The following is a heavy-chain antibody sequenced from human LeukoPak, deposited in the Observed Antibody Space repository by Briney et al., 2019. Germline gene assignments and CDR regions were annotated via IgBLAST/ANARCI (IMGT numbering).Heavy chain of an antibody. V-gene: IGHV3-30*01. CDR3: ARDAMIVVVYDAFDI. J-gene: IGHJ3*02. CDR1: GFTFSSYA. Sequence: GGSLRLSCAASGFTFSSYAMHWVRQAPGKGLEWVAVISYDGSNKYYADSVKGRFTISRDNSKNTLYLQMNSLRAEDTAVYYCARDAMIVVVYDAFDIWGQGTIVTVSS. D-gene: IGHD3-22*01. CDR2: ISYDGSNK.